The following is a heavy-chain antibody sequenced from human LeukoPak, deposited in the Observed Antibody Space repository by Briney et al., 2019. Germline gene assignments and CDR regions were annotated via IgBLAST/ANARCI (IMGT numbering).Heavy chain of an antibody. J-gene: IGHJ4*02. CDR3: ARARRFMITFGGVIVPYYFDY. V-gene: IGHV4-34*01. CDR1: GGSFSGYY. CDR2: INHSGST. D-gene: IGHD3-16*02. Sequence: SETLSLTCAVYGGSFSGYYWSWIRQPPGKGLEWIGEINHSGSTNYNPSLKSRVTISVDTSKNQFSLKLSSVTAADTAVYYCARARRFMITFGGVIVPYYFDYWGQGTLVTVSS.